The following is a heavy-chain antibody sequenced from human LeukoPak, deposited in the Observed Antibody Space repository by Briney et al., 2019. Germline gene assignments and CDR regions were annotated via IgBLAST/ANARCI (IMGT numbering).Heavy chain of an antibody. CDR2: ISAYNGNT. Sequence: ASVKVSCKASGYTFTSYGISWVRQAPGQGLEGMGWISAYNGNTNYAQKLQGRVTMTTDTSTSTAYMELRSLRSDDTAVYYCARVGYCSSTSCPPYYYYGMDVWGQGTTVTVSS. J-gene: IGHJ6*02. D-gene: IGHD2-2*01. CDR1: GYTFTSYG. CDR3: ARVGYCSSTSCPPYYYYGMDV. V-gene: IGHV1-18*01.